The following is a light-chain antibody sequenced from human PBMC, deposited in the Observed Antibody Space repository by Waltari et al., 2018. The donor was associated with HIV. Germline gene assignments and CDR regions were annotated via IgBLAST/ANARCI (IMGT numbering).Light chain of an antibody. Sequence: QSALTQPASVTGSPGQSLTIPCTGTSHDVGRYNVLSWYPQHPGQAPTLMIYEGSKRPPGVSNLFSGSKSGNTASLTIAGLQAEDEADYYCCSDAGSSTLVFGGGTKLTVL. J-gene: IGLJ3*02. CDR1: SHDVGRYNV. CDR3: CSDAGSSTLV. CDR2: EGS. V-gene: IGLV2-23*01.